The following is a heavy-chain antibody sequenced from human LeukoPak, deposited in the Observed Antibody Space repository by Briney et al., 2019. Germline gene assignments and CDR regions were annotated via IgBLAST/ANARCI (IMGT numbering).Heavy chain of an antibody. CDR3: ARGAYCGGDCYSFDY. D-gene: IGHD2-21*01. V-gene: IGHV1-2*02. Sequence: ASVKVSCKASGYTFTGYYMHWVRQAPGQGLEWMGWIKPNSGGTNYAQKSQGRVTMTRDTSISTAYMELSRLRSDDAAVYYCARGAYCGGDCYSFDYWGQGTLVTVSS. CDR2: IKPNSGGT. J-gene: IGHJ4*02. CDR1: GYTFTGYY.